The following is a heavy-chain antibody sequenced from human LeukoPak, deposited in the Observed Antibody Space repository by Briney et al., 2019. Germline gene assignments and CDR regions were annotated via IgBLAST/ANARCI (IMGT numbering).Heavy chain of an antibody. J-gene: IGHJ4*02. CDR2: IYYSGST. D-gene: IGHD3-16*01. Sequence: PSGTLSLTCTVSGGSFSTYYWSWIRQPPGKGLEWIGYIYYSGSTDYNPSLKSRVTMSLDTSKTQFSLNLSSVTAADTALYYCARAVITFGAPVAKGFDCWSRGTLVTVSS. V-gene: IGHV4-59*01. CDR3: ARAVITFGAPVAKGFDC. CDR1: GGSFSTYY.